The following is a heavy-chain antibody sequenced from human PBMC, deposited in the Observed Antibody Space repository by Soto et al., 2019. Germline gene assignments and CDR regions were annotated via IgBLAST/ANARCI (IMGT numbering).Heavy chain of an antibody. V-gene: IGHV1-2*04. CDR3: ARVPLSVIPGREAVAGTSGVDYYYGMDV. J-gene: IGHJ6*02. CDR2: INPNSGGT. D-gene: IGHD6-19*01. CDR1: GYTFTGYY. Sequence: ASVKVSCKASGYTFTGYYMHWVRQAPGQGLEWMGWINPNSGGTNYAQKFQGWVTMTRDTSISTAYMELSRLRSDDTAVYYCARVPLSVIPGREAVAGTSGVDYYYGMDVWGQGTTVTVSS.